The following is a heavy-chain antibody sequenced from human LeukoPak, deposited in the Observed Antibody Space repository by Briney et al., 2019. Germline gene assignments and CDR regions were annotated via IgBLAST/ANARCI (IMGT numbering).Heavy chain of an antibody. V-gene: IGHV3-30*18. Sequence: GGSLRLSCAASGFTFSSYGMHWVRQAPGKGLEWVAVISYDGSNKYYADSVKGRFTISRDNSKNTLYLQMNSLRAEDTAVYYCAKEGYSGYRPPFDYWGQGTLVTVSS. CDR2: ISYDGSNK. J-gene: IGHJ4*02. CDR3: AKEGYSGYRPPFDY. D-gene: IGHD5-12*01. CDR1: GFTFSSYG.